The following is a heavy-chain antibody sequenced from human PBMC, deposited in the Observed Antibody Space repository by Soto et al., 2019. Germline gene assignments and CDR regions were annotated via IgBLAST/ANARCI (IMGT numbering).Heavy chain of an antibody. J-gene: IGHJ4*02. CDR1: GYSLSTYW. D-gene: IGHD5-18*01. CDR2: VKQDGGEE. V-gene: IGHV3-7*01. Sequence: GGSLRLSCAAPGYSLSTYWMSWVRQAPGKGLEWGAKVKQDGGEEYYVASVKGRFTISRENAKNSLYLQMNSLRAEDTAVYYCAALDTTMVKAAGFWGQGTLVTVS. CDR3: AALDTTMVKAAGF.